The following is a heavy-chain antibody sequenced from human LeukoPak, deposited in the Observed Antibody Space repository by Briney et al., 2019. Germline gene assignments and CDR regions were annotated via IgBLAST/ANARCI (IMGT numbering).Heavy chain of an antibody. J-gene: IGHJ5*02. Sequence: ASVKVSCKASGYTFTSYGISWVRQAPGQGLEWMGWISAYSGNTNYAQKLQGRVTMTTDTSTSTAYMELRSLRSEDTAIYYCARDNSVGDNAWWFDPWGQGTLVTVSS. CDR3: ARDNSVGDNAWWFDP. CDR1: GYTFTSYG. V-gene: IGHV1-18*01. CDR2: ISAYSGNT. D-gene: IGHD1-26*01.